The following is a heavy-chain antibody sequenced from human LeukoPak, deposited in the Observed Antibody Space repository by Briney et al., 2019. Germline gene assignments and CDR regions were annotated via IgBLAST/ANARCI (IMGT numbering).Heavy chain of an antibody. Sequence: GRSLRLSHAASGFTFSSYSMNWVRQAPGKGLEWVSYISSNSSTIYYADSLKGRFTISRDNAKNSLHRQMNSLRAEDTAGYYCARGLPIDYWGQGTLVTVSS. CDR2: ISSNSSTI. V-gene: IGHV3-48*01. CDR1: GFTFSSYS. D-gene: IGHD5-18*01. J-gene: IGHJ4*02. CDR3: ARGLPIDY.